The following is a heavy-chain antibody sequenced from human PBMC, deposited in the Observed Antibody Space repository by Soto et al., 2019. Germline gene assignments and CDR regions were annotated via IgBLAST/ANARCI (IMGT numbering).Heavy chain of an antibody. CDR1: GFTFSSYA. Sequence: EVQLLESGGGLVQPGGSLRLSCAASGFTFSSYAMSWVRQAPGKGLEWVSAISGSGGSTYYADSVKGRFTISRDNSKNTLYLQMNSLRAEDTAVYYCAKIVRSGYQYYYYYYMDVWGKGTTVTVSS. CDR3: AKIVRSGYQYYYYYYMDV. J-gene: IGHJ6*03. D-gene: IGHD3-3*01. CDR2: ISGSGGST. V-gene: IGHV3-23*01.